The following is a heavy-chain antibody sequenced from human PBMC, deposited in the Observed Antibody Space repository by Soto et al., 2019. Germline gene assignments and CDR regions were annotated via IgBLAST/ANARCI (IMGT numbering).Heavy chain of an antibody. CDR1: GGSISSSNW. CDR3: ARRRVCSGGSCRPLDY. CDR2: IYHSGST. J-gene: IGHJ4*02. D-gene: IGHD2-15*01. Sequence: QVQLQESGPGLVKPSGTLSLTCAVSGGSISSSNWWSWVRQPPGKGLEWIGEIYHSGSTNYNPSLKSRVSISVDKSKNQFCLKLSSVTAADTAVYYCARRRVCSGGSCRPLDYWGQGTLVTVSS. V-gene: IGHV4-4*02.